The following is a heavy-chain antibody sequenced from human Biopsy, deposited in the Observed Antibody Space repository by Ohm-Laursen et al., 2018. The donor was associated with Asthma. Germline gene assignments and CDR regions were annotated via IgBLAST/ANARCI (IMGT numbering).Heavy chain of an antibody. CDR2: IYYSGST. CDR1: GGAIDSGAYY. V-gene: IGHV4-31*03. D-gene: IGHD3-22*01. CDR3: ARAQDYYDSRGYYRSFDY. J-gene: IGHJ4*02. Sequence: TLSLTCTVSGGAIDSGAYYWSRIRQLSGKGLEWIGFIYYSGSTYYNPSLKSRVSISIDTSKNQFSLKLSSVTAADTAVYYCARAQDYYDSRGYYRSFDYWGQGTLVTVSS.